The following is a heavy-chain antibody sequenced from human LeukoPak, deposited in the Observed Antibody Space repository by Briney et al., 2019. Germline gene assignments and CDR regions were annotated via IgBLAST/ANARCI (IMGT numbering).Heavy chain of an antibody. V-gene: IGHV3-53*01. CDR1: GVTVSSNC. J-gene: IGHJ4*02. CDR2: IYGGGST. D-gene: IGHD6-19*01. Sequence: GGSLRLSCAASGVTVSSNCMSWVRQAPGKGLEWVSIIYGGGSTYYADSVKGRFTISRDNSKNTLYLQMNSLRVEDTAVYYCARDDPRCLVPDYWGQGTLVTVSS. CDR3: ARDDPRCLVPDY.